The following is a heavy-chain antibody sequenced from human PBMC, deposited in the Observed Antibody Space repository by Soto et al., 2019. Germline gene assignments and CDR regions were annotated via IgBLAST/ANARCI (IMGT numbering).Heavy chain of an antibody. D-gene: IGHD2-15*01. Sequence: ESGGGVVQPGRSLRLSCAASGFTFSSYGIHWVRQAPGKGLEWVALIWHDGSNKYYADSVKGRFTISRDNSKNTLYLQMNSLRAEDTAVYYCARELIGYCSGGSCSSYYFDYWGQGTLVTVSS. J-gene: IGHJ4*02. CDR2: IWHDGSNK. V-gene: IGHV3-33*01. CDR3: ARELIGYCSGGSCSSYYFDY. CDR1: GFTFSSYG.